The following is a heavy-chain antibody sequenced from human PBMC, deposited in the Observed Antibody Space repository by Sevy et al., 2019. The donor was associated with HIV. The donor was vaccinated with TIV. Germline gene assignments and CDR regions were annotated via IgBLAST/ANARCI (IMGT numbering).Heavy chain of an antibody. CDR1: GSPFESFA. Sequence: GGSLRLSCAAPGSPFESFAMNWVRQAPGKGLEWVAYISKSSSYIYYADSVKGRFTISRDNAKNSLFLQMNSLRAEDTAIYYCTRGSGIDYYEKGMDLWGQGTTVTVSS. V-gene: IGHV3-21*04. CDR3: TRGSGIDYYEKGMDL. J-gene: IGHJ6*02. CDR2: ISKSSSYI. D-gene: IGHD3-10*01.